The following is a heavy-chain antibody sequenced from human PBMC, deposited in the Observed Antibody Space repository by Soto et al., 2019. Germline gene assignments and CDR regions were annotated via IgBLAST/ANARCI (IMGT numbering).Heavy chain of an antibody. CDR2: IMPIIGTA. Sequence: QVQLVQSGAEVKKPGSSVKVSCKASGGTFSSHVFNWVRQAPGQGLEWMGGIMPIIGTANYAQKFQGRVTITADESTRTAYRELSSLRSEDTAVYYCARDLEFRDGNISHLDYWGKGTLVTVSS. V-gene: IGHV1-69*01. CDR3: ARDLEFRDGNISHLDY. D-gene: IGHD3-10*01. J-gene: IGHJ4*02. CDR1: GGTFSSHV.